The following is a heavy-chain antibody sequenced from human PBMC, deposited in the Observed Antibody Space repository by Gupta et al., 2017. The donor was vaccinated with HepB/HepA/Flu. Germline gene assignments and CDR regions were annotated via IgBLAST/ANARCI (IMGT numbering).Heavy chain of an antibody. V-gene: IGHV3-9*01. CDR2: ISWNSGSI. D-gene: IGHD3-10*01. CDR3: AKAGGDYYYYGMDV. CDR1: GFTFDDYA. J-gene: IGHJ6*02. Sequence: EVQLVESGGGLVQPGRSLRLSCAASGFTFDDYAIHWVRQAPGKGLEWVSGISWNSGSIGYADSVKGRFTISRDNAKNSLYLQMNSLRAEDTALYYCAKAGGDYYYYGMDVWGQGTTVTVSS.